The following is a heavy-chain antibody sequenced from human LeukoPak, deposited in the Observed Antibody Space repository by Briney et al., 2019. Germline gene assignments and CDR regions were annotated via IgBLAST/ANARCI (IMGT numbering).Heavy chain of an antibody. CDR3: ARGGANSPTLDY. V-gene: IGHV3-74*01. J-gene: IGHJ4*02. CDR1: GFTFSTYW. D-gene: IGHD4/OR15-4a*01. CDR2: INTDGTTT. Sequence: PGGSLRLSCAASGFTFSTYWMHWVRQPPGKGLVWLSRINTDGTTTTYADSVKGRFTISRDNAKNTLYLQLNSLRADDTAVYFCARGGANSPTLDYWGQGALVTLSS.